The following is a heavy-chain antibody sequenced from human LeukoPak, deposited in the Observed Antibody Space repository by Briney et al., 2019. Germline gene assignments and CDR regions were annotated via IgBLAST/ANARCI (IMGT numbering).Heavy chain of an antibody. J-gene: IGHJ4*02. CDR2: ISWNSGSI. Sequence: PGGSLRLSCAASGFRFDDYTMHWVRQAPGKGLEWVSGISWNSGSIGYADSVKGRFTISRDNAKNSLYLQMNSLRAEDTALYYCAIRPGYYDVPTGDWGQGTLVTVSS. V-gene: IGHV3-9*01. CDR3: AIRPGYYDVPTGD. CDR1: GFRFDDYT. D-gene: IGHD3-3*01.